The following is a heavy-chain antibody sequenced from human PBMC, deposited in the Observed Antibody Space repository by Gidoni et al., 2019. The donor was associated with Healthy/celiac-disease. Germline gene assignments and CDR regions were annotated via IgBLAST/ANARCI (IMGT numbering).Heavy chain of an antibody. CDR1: GGSISSYY. CDR2: IYYSGST. J-gene: IGHJ6*02. CDR3: ARHEGEYSSSFSYYYGMDV. Sequence: QVQLQESGPGLVKPSETLSLTCTVSGGSISSYYWSWIRQPPGKGLEWIGYIYYSGSTNYNPSLKSRVTISVDTSKNQFSLKLSSVTAADTAVYYCARHEGEYSSSFSYYYGMDVWGQGTTVTVSS. D-gene: IGHD6-6*01. V-gene: IGHV4-59*08.